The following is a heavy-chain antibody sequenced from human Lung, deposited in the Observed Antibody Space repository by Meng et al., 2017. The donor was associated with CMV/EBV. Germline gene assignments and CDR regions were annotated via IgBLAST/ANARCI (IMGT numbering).Heavy chain of an antibody. D-gene: IGHD6-13*01. Sequence: GESLKISCAASGFTFSNYGMHWVRQAPGKGLEWVAFIAYDGSNKYYADSVKGRFTISRDNSKNTLYLQMNSLRAEDTAVYYCPRDADSSSFSPESARGYYYFGMDVWGQGXTVTVSS. CDR1: GFTFSNYG. CDR3: PRDADSSSFSPESARGYYYFGMDV. V-gene: IGHV3-30*19. CDR2: IAYDGSNK. J-gene: IGHJ6*02.